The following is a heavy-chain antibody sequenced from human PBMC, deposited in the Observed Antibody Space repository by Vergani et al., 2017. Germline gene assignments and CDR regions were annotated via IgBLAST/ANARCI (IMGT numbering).Heavy chain of an antibody. CDR2: ISYDGSNK. CDR3: AKSLGYSSSWEAFDI. V-gene: IGHV3-30*18. Sequence: QVQLVESGGGVVQPGRSLRLSCAASGFTFSRYGMHWVRQAPGKGLEWVAVISYDGSNKYYADSVKGRFTISRDNSKNTLYLQMNSLRAEDTAVYYCAKSLGYSSSWEAFDIWGQGTMVTVSS. CDR1: GFTFSRYG. J-gene: IGHJ3*02. D-gene: IGHD6-13*01.